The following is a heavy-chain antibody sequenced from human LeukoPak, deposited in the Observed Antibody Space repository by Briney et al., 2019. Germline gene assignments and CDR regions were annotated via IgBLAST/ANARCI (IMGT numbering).Heavy chain of an antibody. V-gene: IGHV1-46*01. CDR2: INPSGGST. J-gene: IGHJ4*02. D-gene: IGHD5-12*01. CDR3: ARDRSGYDLAFDY. CDR1: GYTFTSYY. Sequence: ASVKVSCKSSGYTFTSYYMHWVRQAPGQGLEWMGIINPSGGSTSYAQKFQGRVTITADESTSTAYMELSSLRSEDTAVYYCARDRSGYDLAFDYWGQGTLVTVSS.